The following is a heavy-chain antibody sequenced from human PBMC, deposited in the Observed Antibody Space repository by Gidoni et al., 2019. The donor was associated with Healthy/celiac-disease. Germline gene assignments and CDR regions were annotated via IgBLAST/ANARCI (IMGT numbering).Heavy chain of an antibody. V-gene: IGHV4-4*02. CDR3: ASQPSSSTSLKHYYGMDV. Sequence: QVQLQESGPGLVKPSGTLSLTCAVSGGSISSSNWWSWVRQPPGKGLEWIGEIYHRGSTNYNPSLKSRVTISVDKSKNQFSLKLSSVTAADTAVYYCASQPSSSTSLKHYYGMDVWGQGTTVTVSS. CDR2: IYHRGST. D-gene: IGHD2-2*01. J-gene: IGHJ6*02. CDR1: GGSISSSNW.